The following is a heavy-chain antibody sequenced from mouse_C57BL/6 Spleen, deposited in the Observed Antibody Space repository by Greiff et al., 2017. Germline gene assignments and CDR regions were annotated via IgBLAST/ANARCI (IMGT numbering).Heavy chain of an antibody. D-gene: IGHD1-1*01. CDR3: ARYYYGSSYYFDY. J-gene: IGHJ2*01. CDR2: SDPSDSYT. CDR1: GYTFTSYW. V-gene: IGHV1-50*01. Sequence: VQLQQPGAELVKPGASVKLSCKASGYTFTSYWMQWVKQRPGQGLEWIGESDPSDSYTNYNQKFKGKATLTVDTSSSTAYMQLSSLPSEDSAVYYCARYYYGSSYYFDYWGQGTTLTVSS.